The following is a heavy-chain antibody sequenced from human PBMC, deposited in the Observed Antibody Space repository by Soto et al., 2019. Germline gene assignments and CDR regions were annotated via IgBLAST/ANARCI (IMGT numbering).Heavy chain of an antibody. CDR3: ARAGLSKRYYGSGRLYDY. D-gene: IGHD3-10*01. Sequence: GLEWMGIINPSGGSTSYAQKFQGRVTMTRDTSTSTVYMELSSLRSEDTAVYYCARAGLSKRYYGSGRLYDYLLQGTPVTVTS. V-gene: IGHV1-46*03. CDR2: INPSGGST. J-gene: IGHJ4*02.